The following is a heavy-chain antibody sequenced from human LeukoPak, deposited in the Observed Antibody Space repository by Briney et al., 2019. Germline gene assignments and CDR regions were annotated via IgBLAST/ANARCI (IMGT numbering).Heavy chain of an antibody. V-gene: IGHV3-30*02. CDR3: AREGTASKPSDLDY. J-gene: IGHJ4*02. D-gene: IGHD1/OR15-1a*01. CDR1: GFTFSDYG. Sequence: QPGGSLRLSCAASGFTFSDYGMHGVRQAPGKGLEWVAFIRYDGSHKYYADSVKGRFTISRDNSKNTLYFQMNSLRAEDTALYYCAREGTASKPSDLDYWGQGTLVTVSS. CDR2: IRYDGSHK.